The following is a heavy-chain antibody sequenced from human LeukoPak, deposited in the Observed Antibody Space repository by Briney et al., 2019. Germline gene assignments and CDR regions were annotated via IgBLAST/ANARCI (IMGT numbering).Heavy chain of an antibody. V-gene: IGHV3-30*18. J-gene: IGHJ6*02. Sequence: GRSLRLSCAASGFTFSSYGMHWVRQAPGKGLEWVAVISYDGSNKYYADSVKGRFTISRDNSKNTLYLQMNSLRAEDTAVYYCAKAHREYYYGSGSPLPAYYYGMDVWGQGTTVTVSS. CDR2: ISYDGSNK. CDR1: GFTFSSYG. D-gene: IGHD3-10*01. CDR3: AKAHREYYYGSGSPLPAYYYGMDV.